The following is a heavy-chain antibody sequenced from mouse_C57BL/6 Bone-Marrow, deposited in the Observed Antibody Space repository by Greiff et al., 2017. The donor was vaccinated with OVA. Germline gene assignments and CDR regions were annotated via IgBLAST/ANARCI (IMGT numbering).Heavy chain of an antibody. V-gene: IGHV5-4*01. D-gene: IGHD2-4*01. CDR2: ISDGGSYT. Sequence: EVKLVESGGGLVKPGGSLKLSCAASGFTFSSYAMSWVRQTPEKRLEWVATISDGGSYTYYPDNVKGRFTISRDNAKNNLYLQMSHLKSEDTAMYYCAREDDYGRDAWFAYWGQGTLVTVSA. J-gene: IGHJ3*01. CDR3: AREDDYGRDAWFAY. CDR1: GFTFSSYA.